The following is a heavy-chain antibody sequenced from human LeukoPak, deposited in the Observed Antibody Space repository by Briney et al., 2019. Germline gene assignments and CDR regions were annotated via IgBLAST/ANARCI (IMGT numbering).Heavy chain of an antibody. J-gene: IGHJ4*02. CDR2: IKQDGSEK. V-gene: IGHV3-7*01. D-gene: IGHD3-22*01. CDR3: ARVISYYDSSGYSHFDY. CDR1: RFTFSNYW. Sequence: GGSLRLSCAASRFTFSNYWMSWVRQPPGKGLEWVANIKQDGSEKYYVDSVKGRFTISRDNAKNSLYLQMNSLRAEDTAVYYCARVISYYDSSGYSHFDYWGQGTLVTVSS.